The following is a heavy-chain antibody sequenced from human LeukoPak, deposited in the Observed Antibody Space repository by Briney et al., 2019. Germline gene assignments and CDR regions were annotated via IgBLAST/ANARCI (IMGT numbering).Heavy chain of an antibody. CDR3: ARVSGWYVFGY. D-gene: IGHD6-19*01. CDR2: ISSSGSTI. J-gene: IGHJ4*02. CDR1: GFTFSSYE. V-gene: IGHV3-48*03. Sequence: GGSLRLSCAASGFTFSSYEMNWVRQAPGKGLEWVSYISSSGSTIYYADSVKGRFTISRDNAKNSLYLQMNSLRAEDTAVYYCARVSGWYVFGYWGQGTLVTVSS.